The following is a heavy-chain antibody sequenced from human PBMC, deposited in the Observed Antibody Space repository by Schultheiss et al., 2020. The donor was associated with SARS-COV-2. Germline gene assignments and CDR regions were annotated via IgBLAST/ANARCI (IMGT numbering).Heavy chain of an antibody. CDR1: GASIRSDDW. Sequence: SETLSLTCAVSGASIRSDDWWTWVRQPPGKGLEWIGEISHSGSTNFHPSLKSRVTISVDKSKNTFSLKLTSVTAADTAVYYCARGLGAMMGPYSEVFQHWGQGTLVTVSS. J-gene: IGHJ1*01. V-gene: IGHV4-4*02. CDR3: ARGLGAMMGPYSEVFQH. CDR2: ISHSGST. D-gene: IGHD2-21*01.